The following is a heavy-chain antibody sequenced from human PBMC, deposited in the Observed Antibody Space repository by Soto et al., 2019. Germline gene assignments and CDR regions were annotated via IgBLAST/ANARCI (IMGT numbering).Heavy chain of an antibody. Sequence: QVQLVESGGGVVQPGRSLRLSCAASGFTFSSYGMHWVRQAPGKGLEWVAVISYDGSNKYYADSVKGRFTISRDNSKNTLYLQMNSLRAEDTAVYYCAKAYCGGDCYSHFDYWGQGTLVTVSS. D-gene: IGHD2-21*02. V-gene: IGHV3-30*18. CDR3: AKAYCGGDCYSHFDY. CDR1: GFTFSSYG. CDR2: ISYDGSNK. J-gene: IGHJ4*02.